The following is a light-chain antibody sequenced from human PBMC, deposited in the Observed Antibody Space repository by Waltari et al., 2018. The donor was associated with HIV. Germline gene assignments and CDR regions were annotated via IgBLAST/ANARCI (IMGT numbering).Light chain of an antibody. J-gene: IGLJ3*02. Sequence: QSVLTQPPSASGTPGQRVTISCSGSSSNIGSNYVYWYQQLPGTAPKLLIYRNNQRPSGVPDRFSGSKSGTSASLAISGLRSEEEADYYCAAWDDSLSGRVFGGGTKLTVL. CDR2: RNN. CDR3: AAWDDSLSGRV. CDR1: SSNIGSNY. V-gene: IGLV1-47*01.